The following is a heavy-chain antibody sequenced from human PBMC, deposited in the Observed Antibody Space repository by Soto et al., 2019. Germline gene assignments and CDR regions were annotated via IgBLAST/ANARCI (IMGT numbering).Heavy chain of an antibody. D-gene: IGHD2-2*01. CDR3: AKLSCTSSTCYFPGWFDP. Sequence: PSETLDLGCIFSGDSISGGASVWSWMRQPRGKGLEWIANVYYSGSSYYNPSLKSRLTISVDTTKNQFSLQLKYMTAADTALYYCAKLSCTSSTCYFPGWFDPWGQGTLVTVSS. CDR2: VYYSGSS. V-gene: IGHV4-31*03. J-gene: IGHJ5*02. CDR1: GDSISGGASV.